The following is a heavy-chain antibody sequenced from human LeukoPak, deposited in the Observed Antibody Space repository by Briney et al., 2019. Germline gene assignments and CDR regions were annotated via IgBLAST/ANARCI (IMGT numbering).Heavy chain of an antibody. D-gene: IGHD5-24*01. CDR1: GYTFTGYY. CDR3: ARDTRSSYLQYYFDY. Sequence: ASVKVSCKASGYTFTGYYMHWVRQAPGQGLEWMGWINPNSGGTNYAQKFQGRVTMTRDTSISTAYMELSRLGYDDTAVYYCARDTRSSYLQYYFDYWGQGTLVTVSS. CDR2: INPNSGGT. V-gene: IGHV1-2*02. J-gene: IGHJ4*02.